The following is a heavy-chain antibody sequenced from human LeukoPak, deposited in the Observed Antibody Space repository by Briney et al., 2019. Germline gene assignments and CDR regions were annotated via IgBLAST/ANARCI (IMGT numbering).Heavy chain of an antibody. CDR3: ARDRGGSGNPDDAFDI. D-gene: IGHD3-10*01. V-gene: IGHV3-21*01. Sequence: PGGSLRLSCAASGFTFSSYSMNWVRQAPGKGLEWVSFISSSSSYIYYADSVKGRFTISRDNAKNSLYLQMNSLRAEDTAVYYCARDRGGSGNPDDAFDIWGQGTMVTVSS. J-gene: IGHJ3*02. CDR2: ISSSSSYI. CDR1: GFTFSSYS.